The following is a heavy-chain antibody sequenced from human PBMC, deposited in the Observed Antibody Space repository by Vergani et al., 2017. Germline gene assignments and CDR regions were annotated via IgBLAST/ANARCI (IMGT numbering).Heavy chain of an antibody. D-gene: IGHD2-8*01. Sequence: QVQLVESGGGVVQPGRSLRLSCAASGFTFSSYGMHWVRQAPGKGLEWVAVISYDGSNKYYADSVKGRFTISRDNSKNTLYLQMNSLRAEDTAVYYCADGCVRVQSRGAFDIWGQGTMVTVSS. V-gene: IGHV3-30*03. J-gene: IGHJ3*02. CDR2: ISYDGSNK. CDR1: GFTFSSYG. CDR3: ADGCVRVQSRGAFDI.